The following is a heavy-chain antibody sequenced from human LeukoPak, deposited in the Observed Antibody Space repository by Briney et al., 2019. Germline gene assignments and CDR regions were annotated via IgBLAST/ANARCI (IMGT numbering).Heavy chain of an antibody. V-gene: IGHV4-4*09. D-gene: IGHD3-16*01. Sequence: SPTWTLSCGSISSFYWSWVQHPPGKGQASVGYIYTSGSTNYNPSLKSRVTISVDTSKNQFSLKLSSVTAADTAVYYCARQGVSRADAFDIWGQGTMVTVSS. CDR2: IYTSGST. CDR1: CGSISSFY. CDR3: ARQGVSRADAFDI. J-gene: IGHJ3*02.